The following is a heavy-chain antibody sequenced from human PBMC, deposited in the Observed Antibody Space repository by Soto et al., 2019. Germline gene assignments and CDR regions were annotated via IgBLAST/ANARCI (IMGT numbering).Heavy chain of an antibody. CDR3: AKDRPVLRFLEWLLFDY. D-gene: IGHD3-3*01. V-gene: IGHV3-23*01. CDR2: ISGSGGST. Sequence: PGGSLRLSCAASGFTFISYAMICVRQAPGKGLEWVSAISGSGGSTYYADSVKGRFTISRDNSKNTLYLQMNSLRAEDTAVYYCAKDRPVLRFLEWLLFDYWGQGTLVTVSS. CDR1: GFTFISYA. J-gene: IGHJ4*02.